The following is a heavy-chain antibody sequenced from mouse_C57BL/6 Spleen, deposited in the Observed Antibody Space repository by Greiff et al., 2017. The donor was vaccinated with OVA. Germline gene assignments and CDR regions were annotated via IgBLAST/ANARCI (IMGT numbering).Heavy chain of an antibody. CDR2: IHPNSGST. D-gene: IGHD1-1*01. Sequence: QVQLKESGAELVKPGASVKLSCKASGYTFTSYWMHWVKQRPGQGLEWIGMIHPNSGSTNYNEKFKSKATLTVDKSSSTAYMQLSSLTSEDSAVYYCARGGGTVVPYWYFDVWGTGTTVTVSS. CDR3: ARGGGTVVPYWYFDV. V-gene: IGHV1-64*01. CDR1: GYTFTSYW. J-gene: IGHJ1*03.